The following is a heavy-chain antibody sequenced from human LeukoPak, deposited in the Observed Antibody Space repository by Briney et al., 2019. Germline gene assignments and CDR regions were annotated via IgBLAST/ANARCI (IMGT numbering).Heavy chain of an antibody. D-gene: IGHD3-3*01. Sequence: PGGSLRLSCAASGFTFSSYAMSWVRQAPGKGLEWVSAISGSGGSTYYADSVKGRFTISRDNAKNSLYLQMNSLRAEDTAVYYCARSRSGNFFGDWGQGTLVTVSS. CDR2: ISGSGGST. CDR1: GFTFSSYA. V-gene: IGHV3-23*01. J-gene: IGHJ4*02. CDR3: ARSRSGNFFGD.